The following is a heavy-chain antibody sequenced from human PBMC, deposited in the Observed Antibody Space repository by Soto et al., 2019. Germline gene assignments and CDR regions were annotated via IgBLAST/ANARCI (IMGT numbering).Heavy chain of an antibody. V-gene: IGHV4-59*08. D-gene: IGHD2-15*01. CDR2: IYYSGST. Sequence: QVQLQESGPGLVKPSETLSLTCTVSGGSISSYYWSWIRQPPGKGLEWNGYIYYSGSTNYNPSLKSRVTISVDTSKNQFSLKLSSVTAADTAVYYCASHKGDIVGDMGQYYFDYWGQGTLVTVSS. CDR3: ASHKGDIVGDMGQYYFDY. J-gene: IGHJ4*02. CDR1: GGSISSYY.